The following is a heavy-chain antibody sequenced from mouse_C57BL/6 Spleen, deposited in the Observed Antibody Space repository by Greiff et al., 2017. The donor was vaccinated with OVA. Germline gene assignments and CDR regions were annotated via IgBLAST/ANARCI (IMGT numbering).Heavy chain of an antibody. CDR1: GFTFSDYG. CDR3: ARITGTGFDY. D-gene: IGHD4-1*01. J-gene: IGHJ2*01. CDR2: ISSGSSTI. Sequence: EVMLVESGGGLVKPGGSLKLSCAASGFTFSDYGMHWVRQAPEKGLEWVAYISSGSSTIYYADTVEGRFTISRDNAKNTLFLQMTSLRYEDTAMYYCARITGTGFDYWGQGTTLTVSS. V-gene: IGHV5-17*01.